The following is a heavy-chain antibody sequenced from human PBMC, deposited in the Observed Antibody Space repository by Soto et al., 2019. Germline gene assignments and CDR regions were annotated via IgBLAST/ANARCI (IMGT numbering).Heavy chain of an antibody. Sequence: PSETLSLTCTVSGDSINSHYCSWVRPPAGKGLEWIGRIYTRGTTEYNPSLRSRVTLSADTSKNQFSLRLTSVTAADTAVYYCARDVYSPYYYYGFDVWGQGTTVTVAS. CDR3: ARDVYSPYYYYGFDV. CDR2: IYTRGTT. J-gene: IGHJ6*02. CDR1: GDSINSHY. V-gene: IGHV4-4*07. D-gene: IGHD5-18*01.